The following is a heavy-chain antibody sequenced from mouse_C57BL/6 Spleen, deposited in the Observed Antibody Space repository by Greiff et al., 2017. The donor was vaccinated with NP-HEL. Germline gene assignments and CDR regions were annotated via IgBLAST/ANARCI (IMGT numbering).Heavy chain of an antibody. CDR1: GFSFNTYA. J-gene: IGHJ4*01. D-gene: IGHD1-1*01. CDR2: IRSKSNNYAT. V-gene: IGHV10-1*01. Sequence: EVLLVESGGGLVQPKGSLKLSCAASGFSFNTYAMNWVRQAPGKGLEWVARIRSKSNNYATYYADSVKDRFTISRDDSKSMLYLQMNNLKTEDTAMYYCVGYYGSSYYAMDYWGQGTSVTVSS. CDR3: VGYYGSSYYAMDY.